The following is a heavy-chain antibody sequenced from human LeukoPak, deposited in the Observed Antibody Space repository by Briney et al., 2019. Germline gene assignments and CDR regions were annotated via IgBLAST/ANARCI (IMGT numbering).Heavy chain of an antibody. CDR2: INQDGNEK. CDR3: ARGEEDIVVVPAALDAFDI. CDR1: GFTFSSYW. V-gene: IGHV3-7*01. D-gene: IGHD2-2*01. J-gene: IGHJ3*02. Sequence: PGGSLRLSCAASGFTFSSYWMSWVRQAPGKGLEWVANINQDGNEKYYLDSVKGRFTFSRDNAKNSLYLQMNSLRAEDTAVYYCARGEEDIVVVPAALDAFDIWGQGTMVTVSS.